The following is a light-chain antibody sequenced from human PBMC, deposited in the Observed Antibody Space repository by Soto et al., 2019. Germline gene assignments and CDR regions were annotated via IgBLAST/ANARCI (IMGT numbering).Light chain of an antibody. J-gene: IGKJ1*01. CDR2: GAS. CDR3: QKSYSYSWT. Sequence: DLQMSQFPSSLSASVGDRVTITCRASQTIRVYLNWYQQRPGKAPHLLIYGASRLPSDVPPRFSGTASGTEYTLTISSLQPEDFGTYFCQKSYSYSWTFGQGTKVEMK. CDR1: QTIRVY. V-gene: IGKV1-39*01.